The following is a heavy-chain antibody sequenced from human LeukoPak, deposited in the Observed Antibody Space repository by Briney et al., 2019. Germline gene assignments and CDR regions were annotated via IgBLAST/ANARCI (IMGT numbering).Heavy chain of an antibody. V-gene: IGHV3-48*01. CDR1: GFTFSSYN. CDR3: AREPYYESSGYYNWGCFYI. CDR2: ISSRSRTI. J-gene: IGHJ3*02. D-gene: IGHD3-22*01. Sequence: GGSLRLSCAASGFTFSSYNMNWVRQAPGKGLEWVSYISSRSRTIYYADSVKGRFTISRDNAKNSLYLQINSLRAEDTAVYFCAREPYYESSGYYNWGCFYIWGQGKIVTV.